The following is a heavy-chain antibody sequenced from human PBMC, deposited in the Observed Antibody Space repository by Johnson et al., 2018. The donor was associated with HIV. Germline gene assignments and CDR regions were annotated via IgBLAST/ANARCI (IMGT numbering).Heavy chain of an antibody. Sequence: QVQLVESGGGLVQPGGSLRLSCAASGFTFSSYAMHWVRQAPGKGLEYVSTISSNGASTYYADSAKGRFTISRDNSKNTLYLQMNSLRAEDTALYYCARLPSGYSRDAFDIWGQGTMVTVSS. CDR2: ISSNGAST. J-gene: IGHJ3*02. V-gene: IGHV3-64*04. D-gene: IGHD5-18*01. CDR3: ARLPSGYSRDAFDI. CDR1: GFTFSSYA.